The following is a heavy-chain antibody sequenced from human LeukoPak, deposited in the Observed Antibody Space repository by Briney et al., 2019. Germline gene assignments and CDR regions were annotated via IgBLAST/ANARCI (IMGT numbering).Heavy chain of an antibody. J-gene: IGHJ4*02. CDR3: ARDYYDSSGYYFSGY. CDR1: GFTFSSFS. Sequence: PGRSLRLSCAASGFTFSSFSMNWVRQAPGKGLEWVSYISSSSTTIYYADSVKGRFTISRDNAKNSLYLQMNSLRAEDTAVYYCARDYYDSSGYYFSGYWGQGTLVTVSS. CDR2: ISSSSTTI. V-gene: IGHV3-48*04. D-gene: IGHD3-22*01.